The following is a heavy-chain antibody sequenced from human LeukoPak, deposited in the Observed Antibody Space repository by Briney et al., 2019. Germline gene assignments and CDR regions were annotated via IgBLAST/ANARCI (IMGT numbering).Heavy chain of an antibody. CDR3: AKGHYYGSGSLDY. CDR2: IGGRDNST. D-gene: IGHD3-10*01. J-gene: IGHJ4*02. V-gene: IGHV3-23*01. CDR1: GGSISSSN. Sequence: ETLSLTCAVSGGSISSSNWWSWVRQAPGKGLEWVSAIGGRDNSTYYADSVKGRFTISRDNSKNTLYVQMNSLRAEDTAVYYCAKGHYYGSGSLDYWGQGTLVTVSS.